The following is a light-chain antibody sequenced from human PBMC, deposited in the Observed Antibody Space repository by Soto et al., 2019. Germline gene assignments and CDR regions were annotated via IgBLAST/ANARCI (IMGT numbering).Light chain of an antibody. CDR3: QQYNQWPLT. CDR1: QSISNS. CDR2: DAS. V-gene: IGKV3-15*01. Sequence: EKVMTQSPATPSVSAGERASLSCRASQSISNSLAWYQQKPGQAPRLLIYDASTRATGIPARFSGSASGTEFTLTISSLQSEDSAVYYCQQYNQWPLTFGGGTKVEIK. J-gene: IGKJ4*01.